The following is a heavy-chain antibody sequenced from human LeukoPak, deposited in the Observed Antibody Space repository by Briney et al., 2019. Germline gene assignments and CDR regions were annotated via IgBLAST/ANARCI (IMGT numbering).Heavy chain of an antibody. J-gene: IGHJ3*02. Sequence: GGSLRLSCAASGFTFSNYAMSWVRQAPGKGLEWVSAISGSGGSTYYADSVKGRFTISRDNSKNTLYLQMNSLRAEDTAVYYCAKDSPPSYYYDSSGPYDAFDIWGQGTMVTVSS. V-gene: IGHV3-23*01. CDR3: AKDSPPSYYYDSSGPYDAFDI. CDR2: ISGSGGST. CDR1: GFTFSNYA. D-gene: IGHD3-22*01.